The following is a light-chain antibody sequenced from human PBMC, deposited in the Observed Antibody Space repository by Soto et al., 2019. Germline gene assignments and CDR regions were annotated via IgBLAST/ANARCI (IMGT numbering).Light chain of an antibody. CDR2: YVS. CDR3: CSYAGRRV. J-gene: IGLJ1*01. CDR1: STDVGGYNY. Sequence: QSALTQPRSVSGSPGQSVTISCTGTSTDVGGYNYVSWYQQHPGKAPKLMIYYVSERPSGVPDRFSGSKSGNTASLTISGLQAEDEADYYCCSYAGRRVFGTGTKLTVL. V-gene: IGLV2-11*01.